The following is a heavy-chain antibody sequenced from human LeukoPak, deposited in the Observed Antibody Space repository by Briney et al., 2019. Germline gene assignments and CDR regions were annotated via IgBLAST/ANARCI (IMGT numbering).Heavy chain of an antibody. CDR2: IYYSGRT. D-gene: IGHD3-22*01. Sequence: SETLSLTCTVSGCSISSFYWSWIRQPPGKGLEWIAHIYYSGRTNYNPSLKRRVSISVDTSKNQFSLKLSSVTAADTAVYYCARRIDYYETSGYSRGAFDIWGQGTMVSVSS. CDR3: ARRIDYYETSGYSRGAFDI. CDR1: GCSISSFY. J-gene: IGHJ3*02. V-gene: IGHV4-59*08.